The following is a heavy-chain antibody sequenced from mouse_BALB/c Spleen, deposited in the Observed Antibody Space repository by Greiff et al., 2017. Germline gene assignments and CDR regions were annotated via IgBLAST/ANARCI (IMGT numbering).Heavy chain of an antibody. CDR2: ISSGGSYT. V-gene: IGHV5-6*01. J-gene: IGHJ2*01. Sequence: EVMLVESGGDLVKPGGSLKLSCAASGFTFSSYGMSWVRQTPDKRLEWVATISSGGSYTYYPDSVKGRFTISRDNAKNTLYLQMSSLKSEDTAMYYFARTPYFDYWGQGTTLTVSS. CDR1: GFTFSSYG. CDR3: ARTPYFDY.